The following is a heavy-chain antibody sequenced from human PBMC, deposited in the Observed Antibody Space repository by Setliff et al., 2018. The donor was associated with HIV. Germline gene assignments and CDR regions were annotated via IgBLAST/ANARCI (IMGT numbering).Heavy chain of an antibody. CDR3: ARHPSYSSDHPPLYFDY. CDR2: IYYSGRT. CDR1: GGSISSGAYY. D-gene: IGHD6-19*01. V-gene: IGHV4-39*01. J-gene: IGHJ4*02. Sequence: SETLSLTCTFSGGSISSGAYYWGWIRQPPGKGLEWIGSIYYSGRTYYNPSLKSRLTISVDTSENHFSLTLNSVTAAGTAVYYCARHPSYSSDHPPLYFDYWGQGTLVTVSS.